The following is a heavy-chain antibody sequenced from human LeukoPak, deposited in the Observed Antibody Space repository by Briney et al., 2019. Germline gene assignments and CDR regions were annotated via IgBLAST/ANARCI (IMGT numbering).Heavy chain of an antibody. J-gene: IGHJ4*02. V-gene: IGHV3-21*01. D-gene: IGHD6-19*01. CDR1: GFTFSYYN. CDR2: ISSSSSHI. CDR3: ARDGSGWFDY. Sequence: GGSLRLSCAASGFTFSYYNMNWVRQAPGKGLEWVSSISSSSSHIYYADSVKGRFTISRDNAKNSLYLQMSSLRAEDTAVYYCARDGSGWFDYWGQGTLVTVSS.